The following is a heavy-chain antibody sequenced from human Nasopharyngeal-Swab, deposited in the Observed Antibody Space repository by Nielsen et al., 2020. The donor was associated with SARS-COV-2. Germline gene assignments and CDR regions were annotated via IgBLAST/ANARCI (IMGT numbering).Heavy chain of an antibody. CDR2: INHSGST. D-gene: IGHD3-10*01. V-gene: IGHV4-34*01. J-gene: IGHJ4*02. CDR1: GFTFSSYW. Sequence: GSLRLSCAASGFTFSSYWMSWVRQAPGKGLEWIGEINHSGSTNYNPSLKSRVTISVDTSKNQFSLKLSSVTAADTAVYYCARRTMVRGVIPDYWGQGTLVTVSS. CDR3: ARRTMVRGVIPDY.